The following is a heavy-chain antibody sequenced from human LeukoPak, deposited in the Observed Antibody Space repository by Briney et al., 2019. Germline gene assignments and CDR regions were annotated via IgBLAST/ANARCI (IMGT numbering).Heavy chain of an antibody. CDR1: GFTFSNYN. CDR3: ARDPYNGYYGDDYYYYMDV. CDR2: ITRDSIYT. D-gene: IGHD4-17*01. J-gene: IGHJ6*03. V-gene: IGHV3-21*01. Sequence: GGSLRLSCAASGFTFSNYNMNWVRQTPGKGLEWVSSITRDSIYTFYADSVKGRFTISRGNDKNSLSLQMNSLRAEDTAVYYCARDPYNGYYGDDYYYYMDVWGKGTTVTISS.